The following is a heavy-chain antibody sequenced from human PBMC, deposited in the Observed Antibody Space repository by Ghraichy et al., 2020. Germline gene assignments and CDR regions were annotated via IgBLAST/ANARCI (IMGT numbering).Heavy chain of an antibody. Sequence: ESLNISCTVSDDSISSGRYYWAWIRQPPGRGLEWIGRIYFTGATYYNPSLKSRVTISVDTSNNQFSLRVNSVTAADTAVYYCARDCGRYTSANTAAIDYWGQGTLVTVSS. D-gene: IGHD2-21*01. CDR2: IYFTGAT. CDR3: ARDCGRYTSANTAAIDY. CDR1: DDSISSGRYY. J-gene: IGHJ4*02. V-gene: IGHV4-39*07.